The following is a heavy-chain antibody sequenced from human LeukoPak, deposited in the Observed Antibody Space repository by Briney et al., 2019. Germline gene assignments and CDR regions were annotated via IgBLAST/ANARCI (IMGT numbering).Heavy chain of an antibody. CDR3: ATGEVMGY. D-gene: IGHD3-10*01. CDR2: ISYDGSNK. V-gene: IGHV3-30*03. J-gene: IGHJ4*02. Sequence: GGSLRLSCAASGFTFSSYGVHWVRQAPGKGLEWVAVISYDGSNKYYADSVKGRFTISRDNSKNTLYLQMNSLRAEDTAVYYCATGEVMGYWGQGTLVTVSS. CDR1: GFTFSSYG.